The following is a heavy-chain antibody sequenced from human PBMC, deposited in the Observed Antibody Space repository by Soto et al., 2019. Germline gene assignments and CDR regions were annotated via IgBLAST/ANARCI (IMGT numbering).Heavy chain of an antibody. J-gene: IGHJ6*02. V-gene: IGHV1-2*02. Sequence: QEQLVQSGAEVKKPGASVKVSCKASGYTFSGYYIHWLRQAPGQGLEWMGWINPNSGGTNYAQKFQGRVTVTRDTPTSTAYMELSRLTSDDTAVYYCARSLTEGYCTITGCYTRPLYATDVWGQGTTVTVSS. CDR1: GYTFSGYY. CDR3: ARSLTEGYCTITGCYTRPLYATDV. CDR2: INPNSGGT. D-gene: IGHD2-2*02.